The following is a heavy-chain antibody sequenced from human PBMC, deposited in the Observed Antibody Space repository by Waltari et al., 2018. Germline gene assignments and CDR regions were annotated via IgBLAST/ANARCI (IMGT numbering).Heavy chain of an antibody. CDR3: ARGEVPAAIKVYYMDV. CDR1: GGTFSSYA. D-gene: IGHD2-2*02. Sequence: QVQLVQSGAEVKKPGSSVKISCKASGGTFSSYAISWVRPDPGQGLEWMGGIIPIFGTANYAQKFQGRVTITADESTSTAYMELSSLRSEDTAVYYCARGEVPAAIKVYYMDVWGKGTTVTVSS. J-gene: IGHJ6*03. CDR2: IIPIFGTA. V-gene: IGHV1-69*01.